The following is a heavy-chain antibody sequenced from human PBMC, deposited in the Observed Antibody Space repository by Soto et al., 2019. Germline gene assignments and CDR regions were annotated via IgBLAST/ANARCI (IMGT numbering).Heavy chain of an antibody. D-gene: IGHD5-12*01. CDR3: ARGHLYSGYDPSYYYYGMDV. J-gene: IGHJ6*02. CDR2: MNPNSGNT. CDR1: GYTFTSYD. Sequence: ASVKVSCKASGYTFTSYDINWVRQATGQGLEWMGWMNPNSGNTGYAQKFQGRVTMTGNTSISTAYMELSSLRSEDTAVYYCARGHLYSGYDPSYYYYGMDVWGQGTTVTVSS. V-gene: IGHV1-8*01.